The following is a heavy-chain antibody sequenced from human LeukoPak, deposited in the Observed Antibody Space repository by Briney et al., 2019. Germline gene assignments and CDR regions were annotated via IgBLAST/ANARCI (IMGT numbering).Heavy chain of an antibody. D-gene: IGHD3-10*01. CDR3: ADLGVFDY. CDR1: GFTFSSYG. Sequence: GGSLGLSCAASGFTFSSYGMHLVRQAPGKGLEWVAFIRYDGSNKYYADSVKGRFTISRDNSKNTLYLQINSLRAEDTAVYYCADLGVFDYWGQGTLVTVSS. CDR2: IRYDGSNK. J-gene: IGHJ4*02. V-gene: IGHV3-30*02.